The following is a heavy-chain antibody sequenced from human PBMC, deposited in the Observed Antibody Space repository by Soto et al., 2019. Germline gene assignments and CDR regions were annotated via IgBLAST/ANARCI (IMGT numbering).Heavy chain of an antibody. Sequence: EVQLLESGGDLIQPGGSLRLSCVASGLTFGSRAMSWVRQSPGEGLEWVSTITDTGGDAKYADSVRGRFAISRDNSNNTLYLQISALRAEDSAIYFCVRGSKDYYPGSRIFAFWGRGTLVTVSS. CDR3: VRGSKDYYPGSRIFAF. CDR1: GLTFGSRA. D-gene: IGHD3-10*01. J-gene: IGHJ4*02. V-gene: IGHV3-23*01. CDR2: ITDTGGDA.